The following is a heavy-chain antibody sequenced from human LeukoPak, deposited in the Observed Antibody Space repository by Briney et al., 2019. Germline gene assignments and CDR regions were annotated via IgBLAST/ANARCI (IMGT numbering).Heavy chain of an antibody. J-gene: IGHJ4*02. D-gene: IGHD1-26*01. CDR1: GFTFSSYA. CDR3: AKDVGKWESLHFFDY. Sequence: GGSLRLSCAASGFTFSSYAMSWVRQAPGQGLEWVSGIYAGGGTTYYADSVKGRFTISRDDSKNTLYLQMNSLRAEDAAVYYCAKDVGKWESLHFFDYWGQGTLVTVSS. CDR2: IYAGGGTT. V-gene: IGHV3-23*01.